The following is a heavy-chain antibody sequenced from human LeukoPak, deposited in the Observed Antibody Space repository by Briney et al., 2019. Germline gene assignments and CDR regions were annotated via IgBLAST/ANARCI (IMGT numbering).Heavy chain of an antibody. Sequence: SETLSLTCTVSGGSISSYYWSWIRQPPGKGLEWIGYIYYSGSTNYNPSLKSRVTISVDTSKNQFSLKLSSVTAADTAVYYYARGILYYYFDYWGQGTLVTVSS. J-gene: IGHJ4*02. CDR2: IYYSGST. CDR3: ARGILYYYFDY. CDR1: GGSISSYY. V-gene: IGHV4-59*01. D-gene: IGHD2-8*01.